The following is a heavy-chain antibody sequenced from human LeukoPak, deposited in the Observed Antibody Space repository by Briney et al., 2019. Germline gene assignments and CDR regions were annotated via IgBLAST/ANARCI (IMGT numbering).Heavy chain of an antibody. D-gene: IGHD3-10*01. CDR2: INHSGGT. V-gene: IGHV4-34*01. CDR3: ARTTMVRGTYYMDV. CDR1: GGSFSGYY. J-gene: IGHJ6*03. Sequence: PSETLSLTCAVYGGSFSGYYWSWIRQPPGKGLEWIGEINHSGGTNYNPSLKSRVTISVDTSKNQFSLKLSSVTAADTAVYYCARTTMVRGTYYMDVWGKGTTVTVSS.